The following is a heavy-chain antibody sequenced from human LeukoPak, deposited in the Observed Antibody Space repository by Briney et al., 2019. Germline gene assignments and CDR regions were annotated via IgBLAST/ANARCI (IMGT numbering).Heavy chain of an antibody. CDR2: IWYDGSNK. CDR1: GFTFSSYS. CDR3: ARISLESSGWYSLDY. Sequence: GGSLRLSCAASGFTFSSYSMNWVRQAPGKGLEWVAVIWYDGSNKYYADSVKGRFTISRDNSKNTLYLQMNSLRAEDTAVYYCARISLESSGWYSLDYWGQGTLVTVSS. D-gene: IGHD6-19*01. J-gene: IGHJ4*02. V-gene: IGHV3-33*08.